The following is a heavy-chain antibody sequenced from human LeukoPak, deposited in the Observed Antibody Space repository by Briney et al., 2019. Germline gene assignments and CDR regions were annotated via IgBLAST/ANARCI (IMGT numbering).Heavy chain of an antibody. D-gene: IGHD6-13*01. Sequence: GGSLRLSCAASGFTFSSYAMSWVRQAPGKGLEWVSAISGSGGRTYYADSVKGRFTISSDNSKNTLYLQMNSLRAEDTAVYYCAKDIAAADWFDYWGQGTLVTVSS. V-gene: IGHV3-23*01. CDR3: AKDIAAADWFDY. CDR2: ISGSGGRT. CDR1: GFTFSSYA. J-gene: IGHJ4*02.